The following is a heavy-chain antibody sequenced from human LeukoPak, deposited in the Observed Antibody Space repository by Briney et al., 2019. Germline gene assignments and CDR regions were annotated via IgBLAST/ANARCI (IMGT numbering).Heavy chain of an antibody. V-gene: IGHV3-30-3*01. J-gene: IGHJ4*02. D-gene: IGHD4-17*01. CDR3: ATLTTVTNFDY. CDR1: GFTFRSYA. CDR2: ISYDGSNK. Sequence: GGSLRLSCAASGFTFRSYAMHWVRQAPGKGLEWVAIISYDGSNKYYADSVKGRFTTSRDNSKNTLYLQMNSLRTEDTAVYYCATLTTVTNFDYWGQGTLVTVSS.